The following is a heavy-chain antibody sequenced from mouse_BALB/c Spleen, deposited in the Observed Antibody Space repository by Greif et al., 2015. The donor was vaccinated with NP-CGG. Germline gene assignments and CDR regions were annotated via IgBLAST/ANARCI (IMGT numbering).Heavy chain of an antibody. V-gene: IGHV1-87*01. CDR2: IYPGDGDT. D-gene: IGHD1-1*01. Sequence: QVQLQQSGAELARPGASVKLSCKASGYTFTSYWMQWVKQMPGQGLEWIGAIYPGDGDTRYTQKFKGKATLTADKSSSTAYMQLSSLASEDSAVYYCARWGYGSSYVDYWGQGTTLTVSS. CDR1: GYTFTSYW. CDR3: ARWGYGSSYVDY. J-gene: IGHJ2*01.